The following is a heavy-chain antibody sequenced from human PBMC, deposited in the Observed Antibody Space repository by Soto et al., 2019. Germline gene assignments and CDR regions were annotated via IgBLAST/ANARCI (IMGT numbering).Heavy chain of an antibody. D-gene: IGHD3-22*01. V-gene: IGHV4-31*03. CDR1: GGSINSGGYF. Sequence: QVQLQESGPGLVKPSQTLSLTCTVSGGSINSGGYFWSWVRQHPGKGLEWIGDINYSGSTYSNPSLNRRITISVDTSKAPFSLRLSSVTAADTAAYYCARVLDYHDTNGYPVGAFDICGQGTMFTVSS. CDR3: ARVLDYHDTNGYPVGAFDI. J-gene: IGHJ3*02. CDR2: INYSGST.